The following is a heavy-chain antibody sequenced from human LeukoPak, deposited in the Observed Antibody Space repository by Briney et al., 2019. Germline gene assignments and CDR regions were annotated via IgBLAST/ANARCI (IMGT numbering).Heavy chain of an antibody. Sequence: ASVKVSCKASGYTFTGYGISWVRQAPGQGLEWMGWISAYNGNTNYAQKFQGRVTMTTDTSTSTAYMELRSLRSDDTAVYYCARVSVSRYYYGSGPLTWFDPWGQGTLVTVSS. V-gene: IGHV1-18*01. J-gene: IGHJ5*02. CDR2: ISAYNGNT. CDR3: ARVSVSRYYYGSGPLTWFDP. D-gene: IGHD3-10*01. CDR1: GYTFTGYG.